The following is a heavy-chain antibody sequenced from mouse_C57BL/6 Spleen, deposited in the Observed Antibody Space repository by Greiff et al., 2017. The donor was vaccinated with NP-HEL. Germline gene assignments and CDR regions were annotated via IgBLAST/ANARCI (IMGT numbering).Heavy chain of an antibody. CDR1: GYTFTSYW. V-gene: IGHV1-52*01. CDR3: ARSSYYSNVYYYAMDY. CDR2: IDPSDSET. Sequence: VQLQQSGAELVRPGSSVKLSCKASGYTFTSYWMHWVKQRPIQGLEWIGNIDPSDSETHYNQKFKDKATLTVDKSSSTAYMQLSSLTSEDSAVYYCARSSYYSNVYYYAMDYWGQGTSVTVSS. D-gene: IGHD2-5*01. J-gene: IGHJ4*01.